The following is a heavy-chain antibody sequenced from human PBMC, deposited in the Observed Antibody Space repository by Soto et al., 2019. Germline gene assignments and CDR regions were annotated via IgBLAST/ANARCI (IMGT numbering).Heavy chain of an antibody. CDR3: ARGRKGDYYDSSGYQSKNYYYGMDV. V-gene: IGHV4-59*01. D-gene: IGHD3-22*01. CDR1: GGSISSYY. CDR2: IYYSGST. Sequence: SETLSLTCTVSGGSISSYYWSWIRQPPGKGLEWIGYIYYSGSTNYNPSLKSRVTISVDTSKNQFSLKLSSVTAADTAVYYCARGRKGDYYDSSGYQSKNYYYGMDVWGQGTTVTVS. J-gene: IGHJ6*02.